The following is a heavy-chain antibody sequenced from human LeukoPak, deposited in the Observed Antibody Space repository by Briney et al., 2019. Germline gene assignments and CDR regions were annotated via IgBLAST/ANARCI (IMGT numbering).Heavy chain of an antibody. D-gene: IGHD6-19*01. CDR1: GFTFSSYA. CDR3: AKARTQWLAFDY. CDR2: ISGSGGST. V-gene: IGHV3-23*01. Sequence: GGSLRLSCAASGFTFSSYAMSWVRQAPGKGLEWVSAISGSGGSTYYADSVEGRFTISRDNSKNTLYLQMNSLRAEDTAVYYCAKARTQWLAFDYWGQGTLVTVSS. J-gene: IGHJ4*02.